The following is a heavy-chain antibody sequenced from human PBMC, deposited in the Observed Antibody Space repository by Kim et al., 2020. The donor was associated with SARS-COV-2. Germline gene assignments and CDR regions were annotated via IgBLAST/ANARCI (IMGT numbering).Heavy chain of an antibody. CDR3: ARHASSGSYWVDY. CDR2: IYYSGST. CDR1: GGSISSSSYY. V-gene: IGHV4-39*01. D-gene: IGHD1-26*01. J-gene: IGHJ4*02. Sequence: SETLSLTCTVSGGSISSSSYYWGWIRQPPGKGLEWIGSIYYSGSTYYNPSLKSRVTISVDTSKNQFSLKLSSVTAADTAVYYCARHASSGSYWVDYLGQG.